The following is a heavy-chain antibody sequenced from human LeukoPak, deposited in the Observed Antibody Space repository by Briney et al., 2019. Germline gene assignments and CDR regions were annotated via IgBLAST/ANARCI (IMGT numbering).Heavy chain of an antibody. Sequence: PGGSLRLSCAASGFTFSSYWMSWVRQAPGKGLEWVANIKQDGSEKYYVDSVKGRFTISRDNAKNSLYLQMNSLRAEDTAVCYCARDPRYCSSTSCHDAFDIWGQGTMVTVSS. CDR2: IKQDGSEK. CDR1: GFTFSSYW. CDR3: ARDPRYCSSTSCHDAFDI. V-gene: IGHV3-7*01. D-gene: IGHD2-2*01. J-gene: IGHJ3*02.